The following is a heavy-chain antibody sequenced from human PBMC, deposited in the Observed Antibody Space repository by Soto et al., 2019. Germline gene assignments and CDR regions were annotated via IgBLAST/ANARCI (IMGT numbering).Heavy chain of an antibody. CDR2: ISGSGGST. CDR3: AKPEIATAADGGVADYYYGMDV. V-gene: IGHV3-23*01. D-gene: IGHD6-25*01. CDR1: GFTFSSYA. J-gene: IGHJ6*02. Sequence: EVQLLESGGGLVQPGGSLRLSCASSGFTFSSYAMSWVRQAPGKGLEWVLGISGSGGSTYYADSVKGRFTISRDNSKNTLYLQMSSLRAEDTAIYYCAKPEIATAADGGVADYYYGMDVWGQGTTVTVSS.